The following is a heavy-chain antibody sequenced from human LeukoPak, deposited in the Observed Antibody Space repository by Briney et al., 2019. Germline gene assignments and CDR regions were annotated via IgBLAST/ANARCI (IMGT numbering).Heavy chain of an antibody. V-gene: IGHV3-66*01. CDR1: GFTVSDNY. CDR2: IYSGGTT. Sequence: GGSLRLSCAASGFTVSDNYMSWVRRAPGKGLEWVSVIYSGGTTYYADSVKGRFTNSRDSSKNTLYLQLNYLRAEDTAVYYCARREVDYYYFYMDLWGRGTTVTVSS. CDR3: ARREVDYYYFYMDL. J-gene: IGHJ6*03.